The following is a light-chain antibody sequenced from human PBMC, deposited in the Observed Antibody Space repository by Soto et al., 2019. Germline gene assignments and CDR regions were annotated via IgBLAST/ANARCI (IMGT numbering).Light chain of an antibody. J-gene: IGLJ2*01. V-gene: IGLV2-14*01. CDR1: SSDVGGYNY. CDR3: SSYTSSSTRI. Sequence: QAVVTQPASVSGSPGQSITISCTGTSSDVGGYNYVSWYQQRPGKAPKLMIYDVSNRPSGVSNRFSGSKSGNTASLTISGLQAEDEADYYCSSYTSSSTRIFGGGTKLTVL. CDR2: DVS.